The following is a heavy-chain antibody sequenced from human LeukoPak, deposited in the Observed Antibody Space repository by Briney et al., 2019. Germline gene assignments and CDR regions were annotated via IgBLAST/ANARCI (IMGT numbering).Heavy chain of an antibody. V-gene: IGHV3-74*01. Sequence: GGSLRLSCAASGFTFSSYWIHWVRQAPGKGLVWVSRINGGGSTTTYADSVKGRFAISRDNAKNTLYLQMNSLRAEDTAVYYCAKDPPDDYRVSFDYWGQGTPVTVPS. D-gene: IGHD4-11*01. CDR1: GFTFSSYW. CDR3: AKDPPDDYRVSFDY. CDR2: INGGGSTT. J-gene: IGHJ4*02.